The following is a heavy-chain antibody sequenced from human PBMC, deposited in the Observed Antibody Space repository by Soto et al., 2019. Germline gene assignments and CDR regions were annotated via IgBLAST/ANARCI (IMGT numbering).Heavy chain of an antibody. D-gene: IGHD3-22*01. CDR1: GFTFSSYA. CDR2: ISGSGGST. J-gene: IGHJ6*02. V-gene: IGHV3-23*01. CDR3: ANEAYYYDSSGYYYYYYGMDV. Sequence: GGSLRLSCAASGFTFSSYAMSWVRQAPGKGLEWVSAISGSGGSTYYADSVKGRFTISRDNSKNTLYLQMNSLRAEDTAVYYCANEAYYYDSSGYYYYYYGMDVWGQGTTVTVSS.